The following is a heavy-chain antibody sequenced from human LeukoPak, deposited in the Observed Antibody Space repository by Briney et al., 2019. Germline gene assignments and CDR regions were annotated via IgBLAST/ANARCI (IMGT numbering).Heavy chain of an antibody. D-gene: IGHD6-13*01. Sequence: XGSEKHYVASVKGRFTISRDNAKYSLYLQMNSLRAEDTAVYYCVRRGRIAAAGTDQYYFDYWGQGTLVIVSS. CDR2: XGSEK. V-gene: IGHV3-7*01. CDR3: VRRGRIAAAGTDQYYFDY. J-gene: IGHJ4*02.